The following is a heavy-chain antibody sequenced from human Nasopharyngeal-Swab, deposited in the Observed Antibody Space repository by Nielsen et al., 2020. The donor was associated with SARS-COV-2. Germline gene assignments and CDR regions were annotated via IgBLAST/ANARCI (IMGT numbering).Heavy chain of an antibody. CDR1: GFSLSTSGVG. J-gene: IGHJ4*02. V-gene: IGHV2-5*02. CDR2: IYCDEDK. D-gene: IGHD3-22*01. CDR3: AHSPDYYVSYGYSSYFDY. Sequence: SGPTLVYSTPTLTLTCTFYGFSLSTSGVGVGWILQPPGKAVKWLALIYCDEDKCYSPSLNSRLTITQGTSKTQVVLRLTNMDPVDTVTYYCAHSPDYYVSYGYSSYFDYWCQGTLVIVSS.